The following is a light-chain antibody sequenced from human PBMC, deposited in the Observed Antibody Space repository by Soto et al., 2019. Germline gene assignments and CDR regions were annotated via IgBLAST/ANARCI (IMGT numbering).Light chain of an antibody. V-gene: IGLV2-14*01. CDR2: QVS. CDR3: ISYTNSNTYV. Sequence: QSALTQPASVSGSPGQSITVSCTGTSSDVGTSNYVSWYQHYPHKAPKLMIYQVSDRPSGVSNRFSGSKSGNTASLTISGLQAEDEADYFYISYTNSNTYVFGTGTKLTVL. CDR1: SSDVGTSNY. J-gene: IGLJ1*01.